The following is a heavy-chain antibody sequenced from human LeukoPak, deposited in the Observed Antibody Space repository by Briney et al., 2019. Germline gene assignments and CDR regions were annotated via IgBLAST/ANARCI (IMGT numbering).Heavy chain of an antibody. V-gene: IGHV3-20*04. CDR3: ARQTHYYDSRGGAFDI. CDR2: INWNGGST. D-gene: IGHD3-22*01. J-gene: IGHJ3*02. CDR1: RFTFDDYG. Sequence: PGGSLRLSCAASRFTFDDYGMSWVRQAPGKGLEWVSGINWNGGSTGYADSVKGRFTISRDNAKNSLYLQMNSLRAEDTALYYCARQTHYYDSRGGAFDIWGQGTMVTVSS.